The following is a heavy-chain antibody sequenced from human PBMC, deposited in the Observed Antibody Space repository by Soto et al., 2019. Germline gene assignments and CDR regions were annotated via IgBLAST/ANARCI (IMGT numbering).Heavy chain of an antibody. V-gene: IGHV4-59*01. D-gene: IGHD1-26*01. J-gene: IGHJ4*02. CDR2: IYYSGST. CDR1: GGSISSYY. CDR3: ARSKVGAGAYYFDY. Sequence: TLSLTCTVSGGSISSYYWSWIRQPPGKGLEWIGYIYYSGSTNYNPSLKSRVTISVDTSKNQFSLKLSSVTAADTAVYYCARSKVGAGAYYFDYWGQGTLVTVSS.